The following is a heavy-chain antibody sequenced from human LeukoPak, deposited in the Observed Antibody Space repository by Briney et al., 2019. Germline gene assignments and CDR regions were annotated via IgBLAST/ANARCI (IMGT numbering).Heavy chain of an antibody. CDR3: ARDLNTARFDY. CDR2: IYGGGSP. CDR1: GVTVSSNY. D-gene: IGHD5-18*01. J-gene: IGHJ4*02. V-gene: IGHV3-66*01. Sequence: AESLRLTCGVSGVTVSSNYMNWVRHPPPKGRQWVSAIYGGGSPYYADSVKGRFTISRDNSKNTLYLQMNSLRAEDTAVYYCARDLNTARFDYWGQGTLVTVSS.